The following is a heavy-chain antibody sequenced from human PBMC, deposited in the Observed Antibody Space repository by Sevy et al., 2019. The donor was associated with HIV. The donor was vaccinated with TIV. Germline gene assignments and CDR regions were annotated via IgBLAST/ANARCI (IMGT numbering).Heavy chain of an antibody. CDR2: IYYSGST. CDR3: ARANIRPGAFDI. Sequence: SETLSLTCTVSGGSISSSSYDWGWIRQPPGKGLEWIGSIYYSGSTYYNPSLKSRVTISVDTSKNQFSLKLSSVTAADTAVYYRARANIRPGAFDIWGQGTMVTVSS. J-gene: IGHJ3*02. V-gene: IGHV4-39*01. D-gene: IGHD2-15*01. CDR1: GGSISSSSYD.